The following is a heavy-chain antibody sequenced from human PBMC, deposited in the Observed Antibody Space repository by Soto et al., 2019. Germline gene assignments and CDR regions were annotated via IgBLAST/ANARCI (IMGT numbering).Heavy chain of an antibody. D-gene: IGHD3-10*01. CDR3: ARAGYYGSGILL. V-gene: IGHV3-48*02. J-gene: IGHJ4*02. Sequence: EVQLVESGGGLVQPGGSLRLSCAASGFTFNSYSMNWVRQAPGKGLEWVSYISSSSSTIYYADSVKGLFTISRDNAKNSLYLQMNSLRDEDTAVYYCARAGYYGSGILLWGQGTLVTVSS. CDR2: ISSSSSTI. CDR1: GFTFNSYS.